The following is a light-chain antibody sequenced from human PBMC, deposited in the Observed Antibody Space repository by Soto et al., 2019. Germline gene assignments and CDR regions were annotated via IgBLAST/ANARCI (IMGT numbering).Light chain of an antibody. V-gene: IGKV1-5*03. CDR3: QQYNGYGSWT. J-gene: IGKJ1*01. Sequence: DIQMTQSPSTLSASVEDRVTITSRASQSISSWKAWYQQKPGKVPKLPIYKPSTLESGVPSRLSGSASGTEFTLTISSLQPDDFATYYCQQYNGYGSWTFGQGTKVEIK. CDR2: KPS. CDR1: QSISSW.